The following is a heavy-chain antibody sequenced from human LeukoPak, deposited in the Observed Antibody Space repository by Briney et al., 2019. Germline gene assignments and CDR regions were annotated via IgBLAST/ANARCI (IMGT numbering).Heavy chain of an antibody. V-gene: IGHV3-64D*09. D-gene: IGHD2-21*02. CDR1: GFTFNNYV. Sequence: QAGGSLRLSCSASGFTFNNYVMHWVRQAPGKGLEYVSATSANGDATYYTDSVKGRFTISRDNSKNTLSLLMSSLRVEDTAIYFCVKDCSRDWNGHWFDSWGQGTLVTVSS. J-gene: IGHJ5*01. CDR2: TSANGDAT. CDR3: VKDCSRDWNGHWFDS.